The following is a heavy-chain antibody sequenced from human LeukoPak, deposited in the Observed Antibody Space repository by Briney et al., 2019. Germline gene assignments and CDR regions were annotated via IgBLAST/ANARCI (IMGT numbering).Heavy chain of an antibody. CDR2: INHSGST. CDR1: GGSISSGGYY. CDR3: ARGPAITYYYGSGKFDP. Sequence: SETLSLTCTVSGGSISSGGYYWSWIRQPPGKGLEWIGEINHSGSTNYNPSLKSRVTISVDTSKNQFSLKLSSVTAADTAVYYCARGPAITYYYGSGKFDPWGQGTLVTVSS. V-gene: IGHV4-39*07. D-gene: IGHD3-10*01. J-gene: IGHJ5*02.